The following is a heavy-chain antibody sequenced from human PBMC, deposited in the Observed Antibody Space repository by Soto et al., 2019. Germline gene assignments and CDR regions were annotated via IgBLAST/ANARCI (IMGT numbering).Heavy chain of an antibody. D-gene: IGHD3-10*01. CDR1: TNTFNIYA. J-gene: IGHJ4*02. V-gene: IGHV3-23*01. CDR2: IKSGGST. CDR3: VKSLTMFRGLIFAS. Sequence: EVQLLESGGGLVQPGGSLRLSCAASTNTFNIYAMRWVRPAPGMGLEWVSAIKSGGSTYYADTVKGRFAISRDDSKNTFHLQSNSMRAEDTAVYYRVKSLTMFRGLIFASWGQGSRVTVSS.